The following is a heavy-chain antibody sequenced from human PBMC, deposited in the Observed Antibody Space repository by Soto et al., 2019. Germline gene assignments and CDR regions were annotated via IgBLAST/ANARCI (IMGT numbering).Heavy chain of an antibody. V-gene: IGHV3-23*01. CDR2: ISNSGAVT. CDR1: GFTFSSYS. CDR3: AKKEYSPSGWFDP. J-gene: IGHJ5*02. Sequence: GGSLRLSCAASGFTFSSYSMSWVRQAPGKGLEWVSVISNSGAVTYYADSVKGRFTISRDNSKNTLYLQLSSLRAEDTAVYHCAKKEYSPSGWFDPWGQGTLVTVSS. D-gene: IGHD6-6*01.